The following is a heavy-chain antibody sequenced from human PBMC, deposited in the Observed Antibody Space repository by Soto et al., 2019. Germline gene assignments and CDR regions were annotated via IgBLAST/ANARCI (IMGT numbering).Heavy chain of an antibody. V-gene: IGHV1-46*01. CDR2: INPSGGST. CDR3: ARDPEDEDGMDV. Sequence: ASVKVSCMASGYTFTSYYMHWVRQAPGQGLEWMGIINPSGGSTSYAQKFQGRVTMTRDTSTSTVYMELSSLRSEDTAVYYCARDPEDEDGMDVWGQGTTVTVSS. CDR1: GYTFTSYY. J-gene: IGHJ6*02.